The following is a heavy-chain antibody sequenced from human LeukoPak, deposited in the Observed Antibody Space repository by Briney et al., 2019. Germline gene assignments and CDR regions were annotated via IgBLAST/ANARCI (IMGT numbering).Heavy chain of an antibody. CDR1: GGTFSSYA. J-gene: IGHJ4*02. CDR3: ARVGLPYGIFGPRKHGYFDY. V-gene: IGHV1-69*13. Sequence: SVKVSCKASGGTFSSYAISWVRQAPGQGLEWMGGIIPIFGTANYAQKFQGRVTITADESTSTAYMELSSLRSEDTAVYYCARVGLPYGIFGPRKHGYFDYWGQGTLVTVSS. CDR2: IIPIFGTA. D-gene: IGHD3/OR15-3a*01.